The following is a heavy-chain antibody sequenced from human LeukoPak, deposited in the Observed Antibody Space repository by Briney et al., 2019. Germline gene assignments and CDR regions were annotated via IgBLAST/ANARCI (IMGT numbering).Heavy chain of an antibody. D-gene: IGHD6-19*01. Sequence: GGSLRLSCAASGFTFSSYATSWVRQAPGKGLEWVSAISGSGGSTYYADSVKGRFTISRDNSKNTLYLQMNSLRAEDTAVYYCAKAPSGRSGIAVAGSDYWGQGTLVTVSS. CDR2: ISGSGGST. CDR1: GFTFSSYA. CDR3: AKAPSGRSGIAVAGSDY. J-gene: IGHJ4*02. V-gene: IGHV3-23*01.